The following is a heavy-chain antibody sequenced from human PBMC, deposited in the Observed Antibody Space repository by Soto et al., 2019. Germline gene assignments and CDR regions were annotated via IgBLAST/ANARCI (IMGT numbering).Heavy chain of an antibody. CDR3: ATSNWFDP. CDR1: GGSISSRGYY. J-gene: IGHJ5*02. V-gene: IGHV4-39*01. Sequence: QLQLQESGPGLVKPSETLSLTCTVSGGSISSRGYYWGWIRQPPGKGLEWIGTIYYSGSTYYNPSLKGRVTISVDTSKNQVSLKLSSVTAADTAVYYCATSNWFDPWGQGTLVTVSS. CDR2: IYYSGST.